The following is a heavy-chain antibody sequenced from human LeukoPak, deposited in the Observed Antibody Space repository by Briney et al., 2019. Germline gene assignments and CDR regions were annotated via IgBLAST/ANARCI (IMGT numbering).Heavy chain of an antibody. V-gene: IGHV4-34*01. CDR3: AKLIRGSSTPFDY. Sequence: SETLSLTCAVYGGSFSGYYWSWICQPPGKGLEWIGEINHSGSTNYNPSLKSRVTISVDTSKNQFSLKLSSVTAADTAVYYCAKLIRGSSTPFDYWGQGTLVTVSS. CDR2: INHSGST. D-gene: IGHD1-26*01. J-gene: IGHJ4*02. CDR1: GGSFSGYY.